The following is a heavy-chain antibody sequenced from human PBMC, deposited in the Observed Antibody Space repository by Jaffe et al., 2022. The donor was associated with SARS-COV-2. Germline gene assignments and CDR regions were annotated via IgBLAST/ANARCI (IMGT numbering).Heavy chain of an antibody. J-gene: IGHJ4*02. V-gene: IGHV5-51*01. CDR3: ASRTRSGTTWEYFEY. CDR1: GYSFASYW. CDR2: VHPGDSDT. D-gene: IGHD1-7*01. Sequence: EVQVVQSGAQVKKPGESLKISCKGSGYSFASYWIGWVRQMPGKGLEWIGIVHPGDSDTQYSPSFHGQVTISADRSINTAYLEWSSLKASDSAMYYCASRTRSGTTWEYFEYWGRGTLVTVSS.